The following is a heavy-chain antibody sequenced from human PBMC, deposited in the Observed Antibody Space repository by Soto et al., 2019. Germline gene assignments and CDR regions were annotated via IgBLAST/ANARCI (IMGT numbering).Heavy chain of an antibody. D-gene: IGHD6-25*01. J-gene: IGHJ6*02. CDR2: IYYSGST. CDR3: ARGMAADVYYYYYGMDV. V-gene: IGHV4-30-4*01. CDR1: GGSISSGGYY. Sequence: SETLSLTCTVSGGSISSGGYYWSWIRQPPGKGLEWIGYIYYSGSTYYNPSLKSRVTISVDTSKNQFSLKLSSVTAADTAVYYCARGMAADVYYYYYGMDVWGQGTTVTVSS.